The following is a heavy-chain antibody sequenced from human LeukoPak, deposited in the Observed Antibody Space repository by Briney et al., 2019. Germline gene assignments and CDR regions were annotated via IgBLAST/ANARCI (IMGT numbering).Heavy chain of an antibody. D-gene: IGHD6-13*01. Sequence: SETLSLTCTVSGGSISSDYWSWIRQPPGKGLEWIGYIYYSGSTNYNPSLKSRVTISVDTSKNQFSLKLSSVTAADTAVYYCASSFLAAAGTGYFDYWGQGTLVTVSS. J-gene: IGHJ4*02. CDR2: IYYSGST. V-gene: IGHV4-59*01. CDR1: GGSISSDY. CDR3: ASSFLAAAGTGYFDY.